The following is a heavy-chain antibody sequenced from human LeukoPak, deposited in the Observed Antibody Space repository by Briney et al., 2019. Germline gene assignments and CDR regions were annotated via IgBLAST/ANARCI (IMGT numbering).Heavy chain of an antibody. CDR2: IWYDGSNK. Sequence: GGSLRLSCAASGFTFSSYGMHWVRQAPGKGLEWVAVIWYDGSNKYYADSVKGRFTISRDNAKNSLYLQMNSLRDEDTALYYCARDDVGVQQLVLSSIYYYYAMDVWGQGTTVTVSS. CDR3: ARDDVGVQQLVLSSIYYYYAMDV. D-gene: IGHD6-13*01. CDR1: GFTFSSYG. V-gene: IGHV3-33*01. J-gene: IGHJ6*02.